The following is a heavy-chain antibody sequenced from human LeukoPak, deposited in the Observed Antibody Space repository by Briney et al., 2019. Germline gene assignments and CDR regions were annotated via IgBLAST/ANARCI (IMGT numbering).Heavy chain of an antibody. V-gene: IGHV4-34*01. CDR3: ARLQLLHFQSYYYLDV. J-gene: IGHJ6*03. D-gene: IGHD2-2*01. CDR1: GGSFSSYS. Sequence: SETLSLTCVVYGGSFSSYSWSWIRQPPGKGLEWIGKINHIGSANYNPSLKSRATISIDTSKNQFSLKLSSVTAADTAVYYCARLQLLHFQSYYYLDVWGKGTTVTVSS. CDR2: INHIGSA.